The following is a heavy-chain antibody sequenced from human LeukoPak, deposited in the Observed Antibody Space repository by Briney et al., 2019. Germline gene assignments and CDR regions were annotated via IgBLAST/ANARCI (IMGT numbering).Heavy chain of an antibody. V-gene: IGHV4-59*01. CDR2: IYYSGST. J-gene: IGHJ5*02. CDR3: ARDRARSWFDP. Sequence: SETLSLTCTVSGGSISSYYWSWIRQPPGKGPEWIGYIYYSGSTNYNPSLKSRVTISVDTSKNQFSLKLSSVTAADTAVYYCARDRARSWFDPWGQGTLVTVSS. CDR1: GGSISSYY.